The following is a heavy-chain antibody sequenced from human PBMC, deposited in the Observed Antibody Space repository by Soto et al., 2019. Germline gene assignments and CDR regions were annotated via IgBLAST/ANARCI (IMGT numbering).Heavy chain of an antibody. CDR2: ISYDGSNE. CDR1: GFIFSDYA. Sequence: QVQLVESGGGVVQPGRSLRLSCAASGFIFSDYAMYWVRQAPGKGLEWVAFISYDGSNEYYADSVKGRFTISKANSKNTLFLQMNSRSVEDADVYYCARGSPPDHWGQGTLVTVSS. J-gene: IGHJ4*02. V-gene: IGHV3-30-3*01. CDR3: ARGSPPDH.